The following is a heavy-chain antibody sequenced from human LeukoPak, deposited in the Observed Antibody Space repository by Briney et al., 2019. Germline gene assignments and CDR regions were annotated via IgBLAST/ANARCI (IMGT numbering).Heavy chain of an antibody. CDR1: GFTFSSYA. CDR3: ARDPEPDVSDYGGNPTADY. V-gene: IGHV3-30-3*01. Sequence: PGGSLRLSCAASGFTFSSYAMHWVRQAPGKGLEWVAVISYDGSNKYYADSVKGRFTISRDNSKNTLYLQMNSLRAEDTAVYYCARDPEPDVSDYGGNPTADYWAQGTLVTVSS. CDR2: ISYDGSNK. D-gene: IGHD4-23*01. J-gene: IGHJ4*02.